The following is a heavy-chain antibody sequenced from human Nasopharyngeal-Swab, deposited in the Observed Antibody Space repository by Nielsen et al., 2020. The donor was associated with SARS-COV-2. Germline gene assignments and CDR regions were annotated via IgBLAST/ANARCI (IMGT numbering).Heavy chain of an antibody. CDR1: GFTFSSYA. CDR2: IHSDGNT. D-gene: IGHD6-13*01. J-gene: IGHJ4*02. V-gene: IGHV3-23*01. Sequence: GESLKISCAASGFTFSSYAMSWVRQAPGKGLEWVSTIHSDGNTYFADSVRGRFTISRDNAKNSLYLQMNSLRAEDTAVYYCARLGGSSWYFDYWGQGTLVTVSS. CDR3: ARLGGSSWYFDY.